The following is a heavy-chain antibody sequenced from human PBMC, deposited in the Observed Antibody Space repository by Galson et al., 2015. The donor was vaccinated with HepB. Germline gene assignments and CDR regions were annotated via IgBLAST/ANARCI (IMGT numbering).Heavy chain of an antibody. V-gene: IGHV3-33*01. J-gene: IGHJ5*02. Sequence: SLRLSCAASGFTFSSYGMHWVRQAPGKGLEWVAVIWYDGSNKYYADSVKGRFTISRDNSKNTLYLQMNSLRAEDTAVYYCARETYYDILTGYYNNWFDPWGQGTLVTVSS. D-gene: IGHD3-9*01. CDR2: IWYDGSNK. CDR1: GFTFSSYG. CDR3: ARETYYDILTGYYNNWFDP.